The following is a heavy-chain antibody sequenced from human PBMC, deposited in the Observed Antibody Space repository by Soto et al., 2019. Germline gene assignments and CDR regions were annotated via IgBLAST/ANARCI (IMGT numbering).Heavy chain of an antibody. D-gene: IGHD2-8*01. CDR2: FSASNGNT. J-gene: IGHJ6*02. Sequence: QVQLVQSGAAVKNSGASLQVSCKASGHTFTSYGFRWVRQAPGQGLEWMGWFSASNGNTNYAQKLQGRVTMTTDTSTVTASSDLRSLRSDETATYYCATDTVLYCRDGVCYHGYYYYAMDVWGQGTTGTVS. CDR1: GHTFTSYG. CDR3: ATDTVLYCRDGVCYHGYYYYAMDV. V-gene: IGHV1-18*01.